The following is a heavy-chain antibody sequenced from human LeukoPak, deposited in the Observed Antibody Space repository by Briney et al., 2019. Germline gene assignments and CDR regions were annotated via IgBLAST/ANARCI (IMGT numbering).Heavy chain of an antibody. CDR3: ARDFSSGWYWVLWYYMDV. CDR1: GYTFTSYD. V-gene: IGHV1-8*01. D-gene: IGHD6-13*01. CDR2: MNPNSGNT. J-gene: IGHJ6*03. Sequence: ASVKVSCKASGYTFTSYDINWVRQATGQGLEWMGWMNPNSGNTGYAQKFQGGVTMTRNTSISTAYMELSRLRSDDTAVYYCARDFSSGWYWVLWYYMDVWAKGPRSPSP.